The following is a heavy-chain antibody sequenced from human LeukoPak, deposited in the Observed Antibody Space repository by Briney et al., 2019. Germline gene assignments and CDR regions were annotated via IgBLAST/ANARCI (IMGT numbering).Heavy chain of an antibody. J-gene: IGHJ4*02. D-gene: IGHD3-10*01. CDR2: IYYSGST. Sequence: SSETLSLTCTVSGGSISSYYWSWIRQPPGKGLEWIGYIYYSGSTNYNPSLKSRVTISVDTSKNQFSLKLSSVTAADTAVYYCARDVRYYYGSGNVILFDCWGQGAQVTVSS. V-gene: IGHV4-59*01. CDR1: GGSISSYY. CDR3: ARDVRYYYGSGNVILFDC.